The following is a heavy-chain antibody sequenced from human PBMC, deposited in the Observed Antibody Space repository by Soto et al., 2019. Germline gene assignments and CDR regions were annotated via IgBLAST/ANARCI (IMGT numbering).Heavy chain of an antibody. CDR2: INPNSGGT. Sequence: ASVKVSCKASAYTFTGYYIHWVRQAPGQGLEWMGWINPNSGGTSYAQKFQGWVTMTGDTSISTAYMELSSLRSDDTAVYYCARESDHYDVLTGVYYYHVIDVWGQGTPVTVSS. D-gene: IGHD3-9*01. V-gene: IGHV1-2*04. J-gene: IGHJ6*02. CDR1: AYTFTGYY. CDR3: ARESDHYDVLTGVYYYHVIDV.